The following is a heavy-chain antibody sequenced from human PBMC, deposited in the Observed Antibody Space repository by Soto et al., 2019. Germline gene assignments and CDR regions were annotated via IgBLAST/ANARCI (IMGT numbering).Heavy chain of an antibody. D-gene: IGHD1-7*01. CDR1: GFTFSSYA. V-gene: IGHV3-30-3*01. CDR2: ISYDGSNK. J-gene: IGHJ6*02. CDR3: ARDPTGTTRKGMDV. Sequence: PGGSPRLSCAASGFTFSSYAMHWVRQAPGKGLEWVAVISYDGSNKYYADSVKGRFTISRDNSKNTLYLQMNSLRAEDTAVYYCARDPTGTTRKGMDVWGQGTTVTVSS.